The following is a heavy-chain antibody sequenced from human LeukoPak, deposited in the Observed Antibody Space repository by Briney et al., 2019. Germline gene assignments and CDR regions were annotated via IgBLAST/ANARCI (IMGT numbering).Heavy chain of an antibody. CDR3: ARGEEVATCFDY. CDR1: GGSISTYY. CDR2: VYYTGST. D-gene: IGHD5-24*01. V-gene: IGHV4-59*01. Sequence: SETLSLTCTVSGGSISTYYWSWIRRPPGKGLERIGYVYYTGSTNYNPSLNSRVTISVDTSKNQFSVKLSSVTAADTAVYYCARGEEVATCFDYWGQGTLVTVSS. J-gene: IGHJ4*02.